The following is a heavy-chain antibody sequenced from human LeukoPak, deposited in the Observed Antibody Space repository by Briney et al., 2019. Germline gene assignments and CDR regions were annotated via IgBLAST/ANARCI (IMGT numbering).Heavy chain of an antibody. CDR3: ARCPLTSGAFDI. CDR2: INHRGST. CDR1: GGSFSGYY. Sequence: PSETLSLTCAVYGGSFSGYYWSWIRHPPGKGLGWIGEINHRGSTNYNPSLRSRVTISVDTSKNQFSLKLSSVTAADTAVYYCARCPLTSGAFDIWGQGTMVTVSS. V-gene: IGHV4-34*01. J-gene: IGHJ3*02. D-gene: IGHD3-16*01.